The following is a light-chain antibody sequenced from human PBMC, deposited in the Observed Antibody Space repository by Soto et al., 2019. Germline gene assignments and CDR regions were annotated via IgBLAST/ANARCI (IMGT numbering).Light chain of an antibody. J-gene: IGKJ1*01. V-gene: IGKV1-39*01. CDR2: AAS. CDR3: QQSYSTPLT. Sequence: DIQMTQSPSSLSASVGDRVTITCRASQSISSYLNWYQQKPGKAPKLLIYAASSLQSGVPSRFSGSGSGTDFTLTISSLQPEDFATYYCQQSYSTPLTFDQGPKVEIK. CDR1: QSISSY.